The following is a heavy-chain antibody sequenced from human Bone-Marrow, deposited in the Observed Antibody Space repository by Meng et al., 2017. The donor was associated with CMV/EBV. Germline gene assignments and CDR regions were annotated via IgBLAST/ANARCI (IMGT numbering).Heavy chain of an antibody. CDR3: SRFRIFWRGYIQNYYSKDV. J-gene: IGHJ6*02. CDR2: IYYSGST. V-gene: IGHV4-30-4*02. D-gene: IGHD3-3*01. CDR1: GGSISSGDYY. Sequence: SGTLTLTCTASGGSISSGDYYWSWIRQPPGKGLEWIGYIYYSGSTYYNPALKRRVSITVDTSKYQFSLKLSFVTAADAAVDYYSRFRIFWRGYIQNYYSKDVWGQGTMVTVSS.